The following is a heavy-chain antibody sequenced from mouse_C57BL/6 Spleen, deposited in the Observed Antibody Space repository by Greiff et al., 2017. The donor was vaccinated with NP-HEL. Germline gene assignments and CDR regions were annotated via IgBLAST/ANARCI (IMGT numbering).Heavy chain of an antibody. J-gene: IGHJ4*01. V-gene: IGHV1-66*01. Sequence: QVQLQQSGPELVKPGASVKISCKASGYSFTSYYIHWVKQRPGQGLEWIGWIYPGSGNTKYNEKFKGKATLTADTSSSTAYMQLSSLTSEDSAVYYCARCHYYGSSYEVYYAMDYWGQGTSVTVSS. CDR3: ARCHYYGSSYEVYYAMDY. D-gene: IGHD1-1*01. CDR1: GYSFTSYY. CDR2: IYPGSGNT.